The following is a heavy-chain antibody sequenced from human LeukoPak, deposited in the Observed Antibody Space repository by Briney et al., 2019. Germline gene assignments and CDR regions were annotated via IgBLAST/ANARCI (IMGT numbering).Heavy chain of an antibody. D-gene: IGHD3-9*01. J-gene: IGHJ4*02. Sequence: VASVKVSCKASGYTFSRYAMHWVRQAPGRRLEWMGRINADNGDTKYSQKFQGRVTITRDTSASAAYMDLSGLRSEDTAIYHCARSSTGYYYFDYWGQGTRVTVSA. CDR2: INADNGDT. CDR1: GYTFSRYA. CDR3: ARSSTGYYYFDY. V-gene: IGHV1-3*01.